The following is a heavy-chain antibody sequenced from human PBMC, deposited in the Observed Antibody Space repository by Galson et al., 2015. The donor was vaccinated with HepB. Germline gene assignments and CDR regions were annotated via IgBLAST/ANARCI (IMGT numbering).Heavy chain of an antibody. CDR1: GYTFTQYG. J-gene: IGHJ5*02. CDR2: ISPYNTNT. Sequence: SVKVSCKASGYTFTQYGISWVRQAPGHGLEWMGWISPYNTNTNYAQNLQGRGTMTTDTSTTTFYMELRSLRSDDTAVYYCARARYSASAPDHWGQGTLVTVFS. D-gene: IGHD6-13*01. V-gene: IGHV1-18*01. CDR3: ARARYSASAPDH.